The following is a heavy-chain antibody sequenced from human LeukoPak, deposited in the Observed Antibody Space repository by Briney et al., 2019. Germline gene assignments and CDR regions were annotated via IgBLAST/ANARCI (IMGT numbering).Heavy chain of an antibody. CDR2: ISGGGGST. V-gene: IGHV3-23*01. CDR3: AKGGKWDVTPFDY. D-gene: IGHD1-26*01. Sequence: GGFLRLSCAASGFTFTSYSMKWVRQAPGKGLEWVSTISGGGGSTYYADSVKGRFTISRDNSKNTLYLQVNSLRAEDTAVYYCAKGGKWDVTPFDYWGQGTLVTVSS. J-gene: IGHJ4*02. CDR1: GFTFTSYS.